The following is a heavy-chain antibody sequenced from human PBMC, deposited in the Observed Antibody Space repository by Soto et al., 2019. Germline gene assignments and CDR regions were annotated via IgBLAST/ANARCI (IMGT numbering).Heavy chain of an antibody. D-gene: IGHD4-17*01. J-gene: IGHJ6*02. CDR3: ARDAMTTVIPYYYYYGMDV. V-gene: IGHV4-59*01. CDR1: GGSSSTYY. CDR2: ISYSGST. Sequence: PSETLSVTCTFSGGSSSTYYWCWSREPPWKGLEWIGYISYSGSTNYNPSLKSRLTISVDTSKNQFSLKLSSVTAADTAVYYCARDAMTTVIPYYYYYGMDVWGQGTTVT.